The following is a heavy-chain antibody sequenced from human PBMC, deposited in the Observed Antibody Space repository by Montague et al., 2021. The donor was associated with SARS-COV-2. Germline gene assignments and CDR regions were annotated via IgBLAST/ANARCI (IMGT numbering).Heavy chain of an antibody. CDR2: YS. D-gene: IGHD6-19*01. V-gene: IGHV6-1*01. J-gene: IGHJ4*02. Sequence: YSDYAPAVRGRRTVNPDASKNEFYLELNYVTSEDTAVYYCVRYSGWFYFDFWGQGTLVTVSS. CDR3: VRYSGWFYFDF.